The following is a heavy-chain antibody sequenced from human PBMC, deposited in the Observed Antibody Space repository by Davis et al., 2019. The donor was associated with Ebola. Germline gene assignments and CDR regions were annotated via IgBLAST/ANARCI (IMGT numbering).Heavy chain of an antibody. Sequence: GESLKISCAASGFTFSDYYMSWIRQAPGKGLEWVSYISSSGSTIYYAGSVKGRFTISRDNDKSSLYLQMNSLRDEDTAVYYCARVRGSGWYFDYWGQGTLVTVSS. CDR2: ISSSGSTI. D-gene: IGHD6-19*01. J-gene: IGHJ4*02. CDR1: GFTFSDYY. CDR3: ARVRGSGWYFDY. V-gene: IGHV3-11*04.